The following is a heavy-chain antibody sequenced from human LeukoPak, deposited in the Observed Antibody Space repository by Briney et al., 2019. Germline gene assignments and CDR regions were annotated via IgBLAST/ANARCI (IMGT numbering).Heavy chain of an antibody. V-gene: IGHV3-30*18. CDR2: ISYDGSNK. D-gene: IGHD3-3*01. J-gene: IGHJ4*02. CDR3: AKNAAIFGVVIIPVLPDY. CDR1: GFTFSSYS. Sequence: GGSLRLSCAASGFTFSSYSMHWVRQAPGKGLEWVAVISYDGSNKYYADSVKGRFTISRDNSKNTLYLQMNSLGAEDTAVYYCAKNAAIFGVVIIPVLPDYWGQGTLVTVSS.